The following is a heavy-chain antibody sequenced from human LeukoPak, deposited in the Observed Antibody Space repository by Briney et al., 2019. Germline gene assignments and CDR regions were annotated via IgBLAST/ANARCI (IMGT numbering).Heavy chain of an antibody. D-gene: IGHD3-22*01. Sequence: GGSLRLSCAASGFTFSNAWMSWVRQAPGKGLEWVGRIKSKTDGGTTDYAAPVKGRFTISRDDSKNTLYLQMNSLKTEDTAVYYCTTDRDYDSSGYYQEIDYWGQGTLVTASS. CDR1: GFTFSNAW. CDR3: TTDRDYDSSGYYQEIDY. CDR2: IKSKTDGGTT. J-gene: IGHJ4*02. V-gene: IGHV3-15*01.